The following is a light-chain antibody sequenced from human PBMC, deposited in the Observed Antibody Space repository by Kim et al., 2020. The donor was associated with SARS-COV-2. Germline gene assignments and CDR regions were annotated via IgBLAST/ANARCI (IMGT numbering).Light chain of an antibody. J-gene: IGLJ1*01. V-gene: IGLV3-9*01. Sequence: SYELTQPLSVSVALGQTARITCGGNNFGTKNVHWYQQKPGQAPVVVIYRDNDRPSGIPERFSGSNSGNTATLTISRAQAGDEADYYCQVWDTSTYVFGTG. CDR2: RDN. CDR1: NFGTKN. CDR3: QVWDTSTYV.